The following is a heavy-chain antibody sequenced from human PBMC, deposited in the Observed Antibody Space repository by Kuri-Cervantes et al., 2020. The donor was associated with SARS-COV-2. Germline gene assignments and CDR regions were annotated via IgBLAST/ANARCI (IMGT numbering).Heavy chain of an antibody. V-gene: IGHV3-30*02. CDR3: ARGHDSSGYHI. J-gene: IGHJ3*02. D-gene: IGHD3-22*01. CDR2: IRYDGSNK. CDR1: GSTFSSYG. Sequence: GESLKISCAASGSTFSSYGMHWVRQAPGKGLEWVAFIRYDGSNKYYADSVKGRFTISRDNSKNTLYLQMGSLRAEDMAVYYCARGHDSSGYHIWGQGTMVTVSS.